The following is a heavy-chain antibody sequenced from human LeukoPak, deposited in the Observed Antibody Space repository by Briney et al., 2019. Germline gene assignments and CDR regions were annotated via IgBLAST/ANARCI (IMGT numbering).Heavy chain of an antibody. CDR1: GGSISSGDSY. Sequence: SETLSLTCTVSGGSISSGDSYWGWIRQPPGKGLEWIGSIYYSGSTYYNPSLKSRVTVSVDTSKNQFSLKLSSVTAADTAVYYCARAGQYYYDSAGYFPDHWGQGTLATVSS. CDR3: ARAGQYYYDSAGYFPDH. D-gene: IGHD3-22*01. J-gene: IGHJ4*02. CDR2: IYYSGST. V-gene: IGHV4-30-4*01.